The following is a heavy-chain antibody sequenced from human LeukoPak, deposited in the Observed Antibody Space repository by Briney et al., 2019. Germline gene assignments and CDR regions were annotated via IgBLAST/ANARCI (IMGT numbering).Heavy chain of an antibody. Sequence: SETLSLTCAVYGGSFSGYYWSWIRQPPGKGLEWIGEINHSGSTNYNPSLKSRVTISVDTSKNQFSLKLSSVTAADTAVYYCARHPVLLWFGESGRGFDPWGQGTLVTVSS. D-gene: IGHD3-10*01. CDR3: ARHPVLLWFGESGRGFDP. V-gene: IGHV4-34*01. CDR1: GGSFSGYY. CDR2: INHSGST. J-gene: IGHJ5*02.